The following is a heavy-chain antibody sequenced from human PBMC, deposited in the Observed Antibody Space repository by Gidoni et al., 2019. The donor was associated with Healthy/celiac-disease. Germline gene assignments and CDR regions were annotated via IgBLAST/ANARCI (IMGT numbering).Heavy chain of an antibody. J-gene: IGHJ4*02. V-gene: IGHV3-64*01. CDR1: GFTFSSYA. Sequence: EVQLVESGGGLVQPGGSLRLSCAASGFTFSSYAMHWVRQAPGKGLEYVSAISSNGGSTYYANSVKGRFTISRDNSKNTLYLQMGSLRAEDMAVYYCARDWRPYGSGPGFDYWGQGTLVTVSS. D-gene: IGHD3-10*01. CDR3: ARDWRPYGSGPGFDY. CDR2: ISSNGGST.